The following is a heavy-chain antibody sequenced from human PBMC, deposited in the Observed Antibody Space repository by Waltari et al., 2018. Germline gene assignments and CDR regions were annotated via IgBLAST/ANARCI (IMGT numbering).Heavy chain of an antibody. Sequence: QVQLQESGPGLVKPSQTLSLTCTVSGGSISSGSYYWSWIRQPAGKGLEWIGRIYTSGSTNYNPSLKSRVTISVDTSKNQFSLKLSSVTAADTAVYYCARANCSGGSCQYYFDYWGQGTLVTVSS. D-gene: IGHD2-15*01. CDR2: IYTSGST. CDR1: GGSISSGSYY. V-gene: IGHV4-61*02. J-gene: IGHJ4*02. CDR3: ARANCSGGSCQYYFDY.